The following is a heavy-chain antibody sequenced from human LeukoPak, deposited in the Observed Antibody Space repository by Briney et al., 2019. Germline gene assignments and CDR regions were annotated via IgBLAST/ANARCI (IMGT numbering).Heavy chain of an antibody. CDR1: GGSISRGGYY. J-gene: IGHJ4*02. Sequence: KPSETLSLTCTVSGGSISRGGYYWSWIRQPPGKGLEWIGYIYHSGSTSYNPSLKSRVTMSVDTSKNQVSLKLTSVTAADTAVYYCATGYCSGGSCYMPFEYWGQGTLVTVSS. V-gene: IGHV4-30-2*01. D-gene: IGHD2-15*01. CDR2: IYHSGST. CDR3: ATGYCSGGSCYMPFEY.